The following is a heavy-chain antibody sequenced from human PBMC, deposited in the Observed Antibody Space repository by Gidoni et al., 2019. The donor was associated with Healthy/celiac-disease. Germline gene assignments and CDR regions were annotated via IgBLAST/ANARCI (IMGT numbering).Heavy chain of an antibody. D-gene: IGHD3-22*01. V-gene: IGHV3-15*01. CDR1: GFTFSNAW. CDR2: IKSKTDGGTT. J-gene: IGHJ4*02. CDR3: TTEYYYDSSGYPDY. Sequence: EVQLVESGGGLVKPGGSLRLDCAASGFTFSNAWMSWVRQAPGKGLEWVGRIKSKTDGGTTDYAAPVKGRFTISRDDSKNTLYLQMNSLKTEDTAVYYCTTEYYYDSSGYPDYWGQGTLVTVSS.